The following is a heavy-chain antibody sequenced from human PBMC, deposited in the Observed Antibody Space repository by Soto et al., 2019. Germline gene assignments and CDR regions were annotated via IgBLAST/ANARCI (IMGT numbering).Heavy chain of an antibody. V-gene: IGHV4-34*01. CDR3: AETGTGPGGLDY. CDR2: INHSGST. CDR1: GGSFSGYY. Sequence: PSETLSLTCAVYGGSFSGYYWSWIRQPPGKGLEWIGEINHSGSTNYNPSLKSRVTISVDTSKNQFSLKLSSVTAADTAVYYCAETGTGPGGLDYWGQGTLVTVSS. J-gene: IGHJ4*02. D-gene: IGHD1-1*01.